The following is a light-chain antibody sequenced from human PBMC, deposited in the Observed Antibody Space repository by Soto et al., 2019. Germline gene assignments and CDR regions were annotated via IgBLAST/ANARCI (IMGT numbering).Light chain of an antibody. J-gene: IGKJ1*01. CDR2: AAS. CDR1: QDINSF. V-gene: IGKV1-9*01. CDR3: QQYNSYFWT. Sequence: IQLTQSPSSLSASVVDRVTITGLASQDINSFLAWYQQKPGKAPKLLIYAASTLQSGVPSRFSGSGSGTDFTLTISSLQPEDFATYYCQQYNSYFWTFGQGTKVDI.